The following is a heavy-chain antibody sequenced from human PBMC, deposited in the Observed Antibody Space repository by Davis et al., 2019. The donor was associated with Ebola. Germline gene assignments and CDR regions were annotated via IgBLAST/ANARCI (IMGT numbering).Heavy chain of an antibody. CDR3: TTGFPDHCSSTSCPYYYYYMDV. Sequence: PGGSLRLSCAASGFTFSNAWMSWVRQAPGKGLEWVGRIKSKTDGGTTDYAAPVKGRFTISRDDSKNTLYLQMNSLKTEDTAVYYCTTGFPDHCSSTSCPYYYYYMDVWGKGTTVTVSS. CDR2: IKSKTDGGTT. J-gene: IGHJ6*03. V-gene: IGHV3-15*01. CDR1: GFTFSNAW. D-gene: IGHD2-2*01.